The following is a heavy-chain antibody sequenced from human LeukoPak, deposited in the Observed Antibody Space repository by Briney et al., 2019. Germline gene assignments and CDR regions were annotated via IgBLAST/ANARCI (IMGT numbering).Heavy chain of an antibody. CDR3: AREDDSSGHAGALEFDP. J-gene: IGHJ5*02. CDR1: GFTFSSYA. D-gene: IGHD3-22*01. Sequence: GRSLRLSCAASGFTFSSYAMHWVRQAPGQGLEWVAVISYDGSNKYYADSVKGRFTTSRDNSKNTLYLQMNSLSAEDTAVYYCAREDDSSGHAGALEFDPWGQGTLVTVSA. V-gene: IGHV3-30*04. CDR2: ISYDGSNK.